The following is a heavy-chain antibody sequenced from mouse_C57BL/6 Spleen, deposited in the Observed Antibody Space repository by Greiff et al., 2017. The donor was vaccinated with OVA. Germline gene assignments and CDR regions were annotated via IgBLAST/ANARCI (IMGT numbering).Heavy chain of an antibody. CDR3: ARYDSPFAY. Sequence: QVHVKQSGAELVKPGASVKLSCKASGYTFTSYWMHWVKQRPGQGLEWIGMIHPNSGSTNYNEKFKSKATLTVDKSSSTAYMQLSSLTSEDSAVYYCARYDSPFAYWGQGTLVTVSA. V-gene: IGHV1-64*01. CDR1: GYTFTSYW. D-gene: IGHD2-4*01. CDR2: IHPNSGST. J-gene: IGHJ3*01.